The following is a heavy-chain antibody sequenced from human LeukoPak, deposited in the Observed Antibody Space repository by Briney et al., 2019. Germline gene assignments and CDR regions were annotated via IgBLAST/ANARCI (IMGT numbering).Heavy chain of an antibody. CDR3: AREGGFYRPLDY. J-gene: IGHJ4*02. V-gene: IGHV4-4*02. CDR2: VHLDGRT. CDR1: GGSITTTNW. D-gene: IGHD3-3*01. Sequence: PSGTLSLTCGVSGGSITTTNWWTGVRQPPGKGLKWIGEVHLDGRTNYNPSLESRLTISVDLSENHISLRLTSVTAADTAVYYCAREGGFYRPLDYSGQGTLVTVSS.